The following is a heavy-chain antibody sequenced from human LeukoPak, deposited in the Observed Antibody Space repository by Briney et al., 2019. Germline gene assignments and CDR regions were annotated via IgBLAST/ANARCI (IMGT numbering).Heavy chain of an antibody. CDR3: ARVGRGDHTWGSYSFDY. CDR2: ISYTGST. CDR1: SDSINNYK. Sequence: SETLSLTCTVSSDSINNYKWSWIRQPPGKGLEWIGYISYTGSTKYNPSLKSRVTISVDTSNNQFSLKLSSVTTADTAVYYCARVGRGDHTWGSYSFDYWGQGTLLTVSS. J-gene: IGHJ4*02. D-gene: IGHD3-16*01. V-gene: IGHV4-59*01.